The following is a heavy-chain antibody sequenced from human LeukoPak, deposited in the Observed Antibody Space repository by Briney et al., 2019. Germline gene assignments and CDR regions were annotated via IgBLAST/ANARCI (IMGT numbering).Heavy chain of an antibody. V-gene: IGHV1-2*02. CDR1: GYTFTGYY. CDR3: ARDQVQYSYGYLWGSTITGEYYMDV. J-gene: IGHJ6*03. CDR2: INPNSGGT. Sequence: ASVKVSCKASGYTFTGYYMHWVRQAPGQGLEWMGWINPNSGGTNYAQKFQGRVTMTRDTSISTAYMELSRLRSDDTAVYYCARDQVQYSYGYLWGSTITGEYYMDVWGKGTTVTIPS. D-gene: IGHD5-18*01.